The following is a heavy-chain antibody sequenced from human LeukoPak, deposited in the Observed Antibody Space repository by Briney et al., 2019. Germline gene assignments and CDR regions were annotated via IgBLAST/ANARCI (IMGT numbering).Heavy chain of an antibody. J-gene: IGHJ4*02. D-gene: IGHD6-19*01. V-gene: IGHV1-3*01. Sequence: ASVKVSCKASGYTFTSYAMHWVRQAPRQRLEWMGRICAGNGNTKYSHKFQASATITRDTSASTAYKKLRSLKSDDTAAYYCARTVGYSSGGYEDYWGQGTLVTVSS. CDR2: ICAGNGNT. CDR3: ARTVGYSSGGYEDY. CDR1: GYTFTSYA.